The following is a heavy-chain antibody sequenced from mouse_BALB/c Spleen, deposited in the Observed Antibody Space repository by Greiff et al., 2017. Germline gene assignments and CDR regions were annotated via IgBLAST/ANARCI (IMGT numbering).Heavy chain of an antibody. CDR2: IYPGDGDT. J-gene: IGHJ1*02. CDR1: GYAFSSYW. CDR3: AREGRGYFDV. Sequence: QVQLQQSGAELVRPGSSVKISCKASGYAFSSYWMNWVKQRPGQGLEWIGQIYPGDGDTNYNGKFKGKATLTADKSSSTAYMQLSSLTSEDSAVYCCAREGRGYFDVWGAGTTVTASS. V-gene: IGHV1-80*01.